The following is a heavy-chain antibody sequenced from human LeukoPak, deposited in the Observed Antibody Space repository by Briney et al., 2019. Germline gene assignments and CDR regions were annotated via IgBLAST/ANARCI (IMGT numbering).Heavy chain of an antibody. V-gene: IGHV1-18*01. CDR3: ARQVDTTMALPDY. CDR1: GYTFTSYG. D-gene: IGHD5-18*01. Sequence: EASVKLSCKTSGYTFTSYGMSWVRQAPGQRLEWMGWISTYNDNTNYAQKFRGRVTMTTDTSTSTVYMELRSLRSDDTAIYYCARQVDTTMALPDYWGQGTLVTVSS. J-gene: IGHJ4*02. CDR2: ISTYNDNT.